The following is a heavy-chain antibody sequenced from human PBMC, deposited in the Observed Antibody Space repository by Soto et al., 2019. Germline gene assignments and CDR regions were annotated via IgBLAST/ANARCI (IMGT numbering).Heavy chain of an antibody. J-gene: IGHJ3*02. CDR2: MSWNSGNI. V-gene: IGHV3-9*01. CDR1: GFGFGGYA. Sequence: LRLSCVASGFGFGGYAMHWVRQGPGKGLEWVSGMSWNSGNIGYADSVKGRFTISRDNAKNSLYLQMNSLSAEDTALYYCAKDIGGEMHAFDIWGQGTMVTVSS. CDR3: AKDIGGEMHAFDI. D-gene: IGHD2-15*01.